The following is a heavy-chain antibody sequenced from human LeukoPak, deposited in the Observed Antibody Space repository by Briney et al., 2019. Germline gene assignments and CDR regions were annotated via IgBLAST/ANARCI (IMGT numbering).Heavy chain of an antibody. V-gene: IGHV1-69*01. D-gene: IGHD3-10*01. J-gene: IGHJ5*02. CDR3: ARDPPGGPDNWFDP. CDR2: IIPIFGTA. CDR1: GGTFSSYA. Sequence: SVKVSCKASGGTFSSYAISWVRQAPGQGLEWMGGIIPIFGTANYAQKFLGRVTITADESTSTAYMEPSSLRSEDTAVYYCARDPPGGPDNWFDPWGQGTLVTVSS.